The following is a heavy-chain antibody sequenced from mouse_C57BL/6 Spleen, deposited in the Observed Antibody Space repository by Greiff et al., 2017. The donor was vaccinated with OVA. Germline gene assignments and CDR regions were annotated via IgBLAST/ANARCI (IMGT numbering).Heavy chain of an antibody. CDR2: INPNNGGT. CDR1: GYTFTDYY. Sequence: VQLQQSGPELVKPGASVKISCKASGYTFTDYYMNWVKQSHGKSLEWIGDINPNNGGTSYNQKFKGKATLTVDKSSSTAYMELRSLTSEDSAVYYCARWGGTPFDYWGQGTTLTVSS. J-gene: IGHJ2*01. CDR3: ARWGGTPFDY. V-gene: IGHV1-26*01. D-gene: IGHD4-1*01.